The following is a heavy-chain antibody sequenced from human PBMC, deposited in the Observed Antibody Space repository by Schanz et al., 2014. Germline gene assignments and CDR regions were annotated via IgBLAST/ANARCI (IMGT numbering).Heavy chain of an antibody. CDR1: GFTFSDYY. Sequence: VQLVESGGGLVKPGGSLRLSCAASGFTFSDYYMSWIRQAPGKGLEWVAVMWNDGIKTHYADSGKGRFTISRDNSKNTLHLQMDGLRVEDTAVYYCARDAVTSVLTPGFYYWGQGSLVTVSS. D-gene: IGHD4-17*01. J-gene: IGHJ4*02. CDR2: MWNDGIKT. CDR3: ARDAVTSVLTPGFYY. V-gene: IGHV3-33*08.